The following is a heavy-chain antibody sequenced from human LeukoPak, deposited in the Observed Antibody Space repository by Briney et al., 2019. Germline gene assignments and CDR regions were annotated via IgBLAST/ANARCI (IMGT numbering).Heavy chain of an antibody. J-gene: IGHJ4*02. Sequence: ASVKVSCKASGYSFTSCDIIWVLQAPGQGLEWMGWISAYNGSRTYAQKLQGRVTMTTDTSTTTAYLELRSLRSDDTAVYYCVRDVLDYWGQGTLVTVSS. CDR1: GYSFTSCD. V-gene: IGHV1-18*01. CDR2: ISAYNGSR. CDR3: VRDVLDY.